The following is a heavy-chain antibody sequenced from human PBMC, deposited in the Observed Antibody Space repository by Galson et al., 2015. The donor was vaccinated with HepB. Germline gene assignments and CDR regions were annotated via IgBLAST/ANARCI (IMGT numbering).Heavy chain of an antibody. D-gene: IGHD3-22*01. CDR3: AKQYYYDSSEGRFDY. Sequence: SLRLSCAASGFTFSSYAMSWVRQAPGKGLEWVSAISGSGGSTYYADSVKGRFTISRDNSKNTLYLQMNSLRAEDTAVYYCAKQYYYDSSEGRFDYWGQGTLVTVSS. V-gene: IGHV3-23*01. CDR2: ISGSGGST. CDR1: GFTFSSYA. J-gene: IGHJ4*02.